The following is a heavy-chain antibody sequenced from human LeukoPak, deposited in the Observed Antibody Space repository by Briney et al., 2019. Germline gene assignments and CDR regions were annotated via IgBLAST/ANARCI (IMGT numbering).Heavy chain of an antibody. CDR3: ARQRHSVSGSYLGDFDY. CDR2: INPSGGST. Sequence: ASVKVSFKASGYTFTSYYMHWVRQAPGQGLEWMGIINPSGGSTSYAQKFQGRVTMTRDMSTSTVYMELSSLRSEDTAVYYCARQRHSVSGSYLGDFDYWGQGTLVTVSS. J-gene: IGHJ4*02. D-gene: IGHD1-26*01. V-gene: IGHV1-46*01. CDR1: GYTFTSYY.